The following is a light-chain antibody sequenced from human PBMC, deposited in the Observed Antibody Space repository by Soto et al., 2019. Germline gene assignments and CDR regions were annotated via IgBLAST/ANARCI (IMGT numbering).Light chain of an antibody. CDR1: QSIGTY. J-gene: IGKJ1*01. CDR2: AAS. Sequence: DIQMTHSPSSLSASVGDRVTITCRASQSIGTYVNWYQQKPGKAPDXLIYAASSLQSGVPSTFSGSGSGTDLTITISGLQPEDVETYYCQQGYGTPWTFGQGTKVDIK. V-gene: IGKV1-39*01. CDR3: QQGYGTPWT.